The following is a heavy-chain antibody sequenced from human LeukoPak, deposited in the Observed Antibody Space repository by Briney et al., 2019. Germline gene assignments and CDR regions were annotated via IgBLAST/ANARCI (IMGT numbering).Heavy chain of an antibody. D-gene: IGHD3-22*01. CDR2: ISVYNGNT. Sequence: ASVKVSCKASGYSFTTYGISWVRQAPGQGLEWMGWISVYNGNTNYAQKLQGRATMTTDTSTSTAYMELRSLRSDDTAVYYCARGVGSSGYYSFDYWGQGTLVTVSS. J-gene: IGHJ4*02. CDR3: ARGVGSSGYYSFDY. CDR1: GYSFTTYG. V-gene: IGHV1-18*01.